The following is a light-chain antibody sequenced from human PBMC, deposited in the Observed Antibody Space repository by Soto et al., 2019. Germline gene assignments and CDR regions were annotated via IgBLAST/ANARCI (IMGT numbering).Light chain of an antibody. CDR1: HDIGSH. Sequence: DIQMTQSPSSLSASVGDRVTITCRASHDIGSHLAWYQQKPEKAPKSLIYFASTLQSGVPSRFSASGSGTDFTLTISSLQPEDFATYYCQQFRSFPITFGQGTRLEIK. J-gene: IGKJ5*01. V-gene: IGKV1D-16*01. CDR2: FAS. CDR3: QQFRSFPIT.